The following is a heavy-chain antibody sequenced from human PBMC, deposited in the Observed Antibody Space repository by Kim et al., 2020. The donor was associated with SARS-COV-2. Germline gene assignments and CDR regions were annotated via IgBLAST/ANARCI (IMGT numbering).Heavy chain of an antibody. V-gene: IGHV3-21*01. CDR2: ISSSSSYI. Sequence: GGSLRLSCAASGFTFSSYSMNWVRQAPGKGLEWVSSISSSSSYIYYADSVKGRFTISRDNAKNSLYLQMNSLRAEDTAVYYCAREKSPDDSSGYYRYYYYYGMDVWGQGTTVTVSS. CDR1: GFTFSSYS. D-gene: IGHD3-22*01. CDR3: AREKSPDDSSGYYRYYYYYGMDV. J-gene: IGHJ6*02.